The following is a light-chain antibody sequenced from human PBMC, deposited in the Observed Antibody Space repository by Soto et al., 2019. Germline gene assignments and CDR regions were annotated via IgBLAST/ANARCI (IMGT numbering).Light chain of an antibody. CDR2: GAS. Sequence: IQMTQSPSSLSASVGDRVTFICRASQDIRSELSWFQQKPGRPPKLLIYGASILQSGVPSRFSGSGSGTDFTLNIDSLQSEDFATYYWLQDNNYPRTFGPGTKVEVK. CDR3: LQDNNYPRT. J-gene: IGKJ3*01. V-gene: IGKV1-6*01. CDR1: QDIRSE.